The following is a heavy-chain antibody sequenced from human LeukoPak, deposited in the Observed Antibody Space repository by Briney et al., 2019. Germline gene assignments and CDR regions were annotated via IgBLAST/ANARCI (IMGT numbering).Heavy chain of an antibody. CDR3: ARQRQPGDWALAY. CDR2: IKHDGSEK. Sequence: GGSLRLSCAASGFTFSSSWMTWVRQAPGKGLEWVANIKHDGSEKYYVDSVKGRFTISRDNAKNSLYLQMISSRVEDTAVYYCARQRQPGDWALAYWGQGTLVTVSS. CDR1: GFTFSSSW. J-gene: IGHJ4*02. V-gene: IGHV3-7*01. D-gene: IGHD6-25*01.